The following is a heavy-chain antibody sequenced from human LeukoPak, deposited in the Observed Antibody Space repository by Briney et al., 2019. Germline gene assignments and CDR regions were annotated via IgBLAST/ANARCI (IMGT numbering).Heavy chain of an antibody. J-gene: IGHJ4*02. CDR1: GFTFSNAW. V-gene: IGHV3-21*01. CDR3: ARAITMVRGVIRGLDY. CDR2: ISSSSSYI. Sequence: GGSLRLSCAVSGFTFSNAWMSWVRQAPGKGLEWVSSISSSSSYIYYADSVKGRFTISRDNAKNSLYLQMNSLRAEDTAVYYCARAITMVRGVIRGLDYWGQGTLVTVSS. D-gene: IGHD3-10*01.